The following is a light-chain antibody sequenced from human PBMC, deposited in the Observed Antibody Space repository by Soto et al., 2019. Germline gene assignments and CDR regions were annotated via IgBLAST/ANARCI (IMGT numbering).Light chain of an antibody. CDR3: CSYAGGPVI. CDR1: SRDVGSYNL. CDR2: EAA. V-gene: IGLV2-23*01. Sequence: QSALTQPASVSGSPGQSITISCIGTSRDVGSYNLVSWYQQHPGKAPKLVIYEAAERPSGVSHRFSGSKSGNTASLAISGLRAEDEADYYCCSYAGGPVIFGGGTKLTVL. J-gene: IGLJ2*01.